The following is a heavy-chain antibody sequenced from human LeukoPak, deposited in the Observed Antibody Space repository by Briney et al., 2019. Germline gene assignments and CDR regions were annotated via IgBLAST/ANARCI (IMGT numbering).Heavy chain of an antibody. CDR3: ASPQGGFIQSDYFDY. D-gene: IGHD3-16*01. CDR1: GFTFSDYY. V-gene: IGHV3-11*04. CDR2: ISSSGSTI. Sequence: TGGSLRLSCAASGFTFSDYYMSWIRQAPGKGLEWVSYISSSGSTIYYADSVKGRFTISRDNAKNSLYLQMNSLRAEDTAVHYCASPQGGFIQSDYFDYWGQGTLVTVSS. J-gene: IGHJ4*02.